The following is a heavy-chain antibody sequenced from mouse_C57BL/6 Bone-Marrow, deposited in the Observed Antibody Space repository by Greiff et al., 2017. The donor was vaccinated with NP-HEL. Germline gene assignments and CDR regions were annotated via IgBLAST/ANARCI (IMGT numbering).Heavy chain of an antibody. J-gene: IGHJ4*01. CDR2: IYPGDGDT. Sequence: QVQLQQSGPELVKPGASVKISCKASGYAFSSSWMNWVKQRPGKGLEWIGRIYPGDGDTNYNGKFKGKATLTADKSSSTAYMQLSSLTSEDSAVYVCARSIFITTVVEKLDYAMDYWGQGTSVTVSS. CDR1: GYAFSSSW. CDR3: ARSIFITTVVEKLDYAMDY. D-gene: IGHD1-1*01. V-gene: IGHV1-82*01.